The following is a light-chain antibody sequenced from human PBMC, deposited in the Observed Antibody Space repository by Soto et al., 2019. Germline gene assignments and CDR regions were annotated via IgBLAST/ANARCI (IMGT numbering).Light chain of an antibody. CDR2: SSR. V-gene: IGLV1-47*01. J-gene: IGLJ3*02. CDR3: ATWDDSLNWV. Sequence: QSVLTQPPSASGTPGQRVTVSCSGSNSNIGRNHVYWYQQLPGTAPKLLIYSSRERPSGVPDRFSGSKSGTSASLALSGLRSDDEADYYCATWDDSLNWVFGGGTQLTVL. CDR1: NSNIGRNH.